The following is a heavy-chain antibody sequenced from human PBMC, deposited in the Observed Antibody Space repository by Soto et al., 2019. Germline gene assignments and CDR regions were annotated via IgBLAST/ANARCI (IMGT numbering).Heavy chain of an antibody. CDR2: ISSSSSSS. Sequence: QVLLVESGGCLAKPGGSLRLSCAASGFSFSDSYMSWIRQAPGKGLEWVSYISSSSSSSNYADSMKGRFTISRDNAKNSLYLQMNSLRVEDTAVYYCARDNGGTFDYWGQGTLVTVSS. CDR1: GFSFSDSY. D-gene: IGHD2-8*01. CDR3: ARDNGGTFDY. J-gene: IGHJ4*02. V-gene: IGHV3-11*05.